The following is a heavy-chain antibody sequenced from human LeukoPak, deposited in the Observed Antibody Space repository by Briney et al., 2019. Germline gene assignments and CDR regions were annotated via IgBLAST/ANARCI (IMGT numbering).Heavy chain of an antibody. CDR2: VFSDITSK. D-gene: IGHD3-3*01. V-gene: IGHV3-30-3*01. CDR3: ARALSDYYGLDV. CDR1: EFTFSTYT. Sequence: PGKSLRLSCTASEFTFSTYTMHWVRQPPGKGLEWVAVVFSDITSKYYADSVKGRVTISRDNSRKTMYLQMNSLRPEDTAVYYCARALSDYYGLDVWGQGTTVTVSS. J-gene: IGHJ6*02.